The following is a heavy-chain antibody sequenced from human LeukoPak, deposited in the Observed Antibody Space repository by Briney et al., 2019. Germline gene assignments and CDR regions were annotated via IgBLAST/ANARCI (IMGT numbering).Heavy chain of an antibody. CDR2: SYHSGST. CDR3: ARHAPHENGNKRGFES. D-gene: IGHD2/OR15-2a*01. CDR1: GDSISSKNDY. Sequence: SSETVSLTCIVSGDSISSKNDYGGWIRQPPGEVLEWIARSYHSGSTYYNPSIKIRVPMSVDTPKNQFYLLLASVSAADTAVYHCARHAPHENGNKRGFESWGQGPLVTVSS. J-gene: IGHJ4*02. V-gene: IGHV4-39*01.